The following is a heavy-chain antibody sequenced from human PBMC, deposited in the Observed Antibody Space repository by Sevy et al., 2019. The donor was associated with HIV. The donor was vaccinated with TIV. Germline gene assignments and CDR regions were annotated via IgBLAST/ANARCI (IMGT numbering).Heavy chain of an antibody. CDR2: ISSSSSTI. Sequence: GGSLRLSCAASGFTFSSYSMNWVRQAPGKGLEWVSYISSSSSTIYYADSVKGRFTSSRDNAKNSLYLQMNGLRAEDTAVYYCARYVGIAVAGTGGDAFDIWGQGTMVTVSS. CDR3: ARYVGIAVAGTGGDAFDI. V-gene: IGHV3-48*01. D-gene: IGHD6-19*01. J-gene: IGHJ3*02. CDR1: GFTFSSYS.